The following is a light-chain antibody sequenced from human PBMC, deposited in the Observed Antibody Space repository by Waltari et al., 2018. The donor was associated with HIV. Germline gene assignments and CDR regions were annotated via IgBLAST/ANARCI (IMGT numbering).Light chain of an antibody. V-gene: IGKV1-5*03. CDR1: QSISSW. CDR2: KAS. CDR3: QQYNSYRERT. J-gene: IGKJ1*01. Sequence: DIQMTQSPSTLSASVGDRVTITCRASQSISSWLAWYQQKPGKAPKLLIYKASTLESGVPSRFSGSGSGTEFTLTITSLQADDFATYYCQQYNSYRERTFGQGTKVEIK.